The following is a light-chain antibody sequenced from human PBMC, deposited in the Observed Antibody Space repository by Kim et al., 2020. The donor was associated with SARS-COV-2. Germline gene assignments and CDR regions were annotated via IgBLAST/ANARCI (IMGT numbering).Light chain of an antibody. J-gene: IGKJ4*01. CDR3: QQSNSTPLT. V-gene: IGKV1-39*01. CDR2: AAS. Sequence: ASVGDRVTITCRASQSISTNLNWYQQKSGKTPKLLIYAASSLQGGVPSRFSGSGSGTDFTLTISSLQPEDSATYYCQQSNSTPLTFGGGTRVEI. CDR1: QSISTN.